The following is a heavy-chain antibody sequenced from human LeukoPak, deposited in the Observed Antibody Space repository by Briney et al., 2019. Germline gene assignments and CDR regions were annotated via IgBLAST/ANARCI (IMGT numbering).Heavy chain of an antibody. J-gene: IGHJ4*02. Sequence: GGSLRLSCAASGFTFNNYDMSWVRQAPGKGLEWVSAITRGGDGTYYADSVKGRFTISRDTSKNTLYLQMNSLRAEDTALYYCAKARGYNYFDCWGQGTLVTVSS. V-gene: IGHV3-23*01. CDR2: ITRGGDGT. CDR1: GFTFNNYD. D-gene: IGHD5-18*01. CDR3: AKARGYNYFDC.